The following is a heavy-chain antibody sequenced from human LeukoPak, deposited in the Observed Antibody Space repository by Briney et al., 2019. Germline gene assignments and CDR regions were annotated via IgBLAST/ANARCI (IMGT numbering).Heavy chain of an antibody. Sequence: GGSLRLSCAASGFTVSSNYMSWVRQAPGKGLEWVSVIYSGGSTYYADSVKGRFTISRDNSKNTLYLQMNSLRAEDTAVYYCASSYDSGYDLGGEPYYYYMDVWGKGTTVTTSS. CDR1: GFTVSSNY. CDR3: ASSYDSGYDLGGEPYYYYMDV. V-gene: IGHV3-66*01. CDR2: IYSGGST. J-gene: IGHJ6*03. D-gene: IGHD5-12*01.